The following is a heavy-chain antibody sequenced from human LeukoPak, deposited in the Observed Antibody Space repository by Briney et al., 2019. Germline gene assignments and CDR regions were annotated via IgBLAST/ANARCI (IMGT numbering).Heavy chain of an antibody. CDR2: ISSSGSTI. D-gene: IGHD6-13*01. V-gene: IGHV3-48*03. Sequence: GGSLRLSCAASGFIFSNYEMNWVRQAPGKGLEWVSHISSSGSTIYYADSVKGRFTISRDNAKNSLYLQMNSLRAEDTAVYYCARGVSSSWYNWFDPWGQGTLVTVSS. CDR1: GFIFSNYE. J-gene: IGHJ5*02. CDR3: ARGVSSSWYNWFDP.